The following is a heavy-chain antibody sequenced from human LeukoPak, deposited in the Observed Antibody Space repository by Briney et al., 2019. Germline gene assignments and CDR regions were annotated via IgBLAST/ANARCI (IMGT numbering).Heavy chain of an antibody. Sequence: GGSLRLSCAASGFTVSSNYMSWVRQAPGKGLEWVSYISSSGSTIYYADSVKGRFTISRDNAKNSLYVQMNSLRAEDTAVYYCARGVPGYCSGTSCYKDYYYMDVWGKGTTVTVSS. CDR1: GFTVSSNY. CDR2: ISSSGSTI. CDR3: ARGVPGYCSGTSCYKDYYYMDV. V-gene: IGHV3-11*04. J-gene: IGHJ6*03. D-gene: IGHD2-2*02.